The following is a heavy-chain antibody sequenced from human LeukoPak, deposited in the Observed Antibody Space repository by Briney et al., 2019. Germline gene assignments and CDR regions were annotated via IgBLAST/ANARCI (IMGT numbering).Heavy chain of an antibody. CDR3: ARAPILAVPNPRGPLDS. CDR1: GGSFNGYL. J-gene: IGHJ4*02. V-gene: IGHV4-34*01. D-gene: IGHD2-21*01. Sequence: SETLSLTCAVYGGSFNGYLWSGIRQPPEKGLEWLGEIHHSGSTNYNPSLKSRLTLSVDTSKNQFSLNLTSVTAADTAVYYCARAPILAVPNPRGPLDSWGQGSLVTVSS. CDR2: IHHSGST.